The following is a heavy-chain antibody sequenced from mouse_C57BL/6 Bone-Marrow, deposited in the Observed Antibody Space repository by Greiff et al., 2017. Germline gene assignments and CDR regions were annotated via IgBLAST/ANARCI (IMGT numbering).Heavy chain of an antibody. CDR1: GYTFTSYD. Sequence: VQLQQSGPELVKPGASVKLSCKASGYTFTSYDINWVQQRPGQGLEWIGWIYPRDGSTKYNEKFKGKATLTVDTSSSTAYRELHSLTSEDSAVYVCARLECDGSSGDWYFDVWGTGTTVTVSS. J-gene: IGHJ1*03. V-gene: IGHV1-85*01. CDR2: IYPRDGST. D-gene: IGHD1-1*01. CDR3: ARLECDGSSGDWYFDV.